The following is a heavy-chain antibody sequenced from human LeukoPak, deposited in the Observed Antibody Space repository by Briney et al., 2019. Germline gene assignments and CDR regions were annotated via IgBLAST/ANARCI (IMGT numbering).Heavy chain of an antibody. Sequence: GGSLRLSCAASGFTFDDYTMHWVRHAPGKGLEWVSLISWDGGSTYYADSVKGRFTISRDNSKNSLYLQMNSLRTEDTALYYCAKGVRYFDGYYGMDVWGQGTTVTVSS. CDR2: ISWDGGST. D-gene: IGHD3-9*01. CDR1: GFTFDDYT. V-gene: IGHV3-43*01. J-gene: IGHJ6*02. CDR3: AKGVRYFDGYYGMDV.